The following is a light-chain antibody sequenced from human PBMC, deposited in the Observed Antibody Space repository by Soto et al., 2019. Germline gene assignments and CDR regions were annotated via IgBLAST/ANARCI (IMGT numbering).Light chain of an antibody. CDR3: QQRSNWQIT. J-gene: IGKJ5*01. V-gene: IGKV3-11*01. CDR1: QFVSSRS. CDR2: DAS. Sequence: EIPLTQSPGTLSLSPGESATLLCRASQFVSSRSLAWYQQKPGQAPRLLIYDASNRATGIPARFSGSGSGTDFTLTISSLEPEDFAVYYCQQRSNWQITFGQGTRLEIK.